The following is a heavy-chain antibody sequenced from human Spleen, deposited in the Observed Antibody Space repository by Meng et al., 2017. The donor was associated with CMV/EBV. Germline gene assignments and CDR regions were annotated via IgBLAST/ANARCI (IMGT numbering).Heavy chain of an antibody. Sequence: GESLKISCAASGFNFSDYAIHWVRQAPGKGLEWVAVISYDGSNKYYADSVKGRFTISRDNSRNTMYLQMNSLRAEDTAVYYCARDQGYTYYDFWSGHYGMDVWGQGTTVTVSS. D-gene: IGHD3-3*01. CDR1: GFNFSDYA. CDR3: ARDQGYTYYDFWSGHYGMDV. V-gene: IGHV3-30-3*01. J-gene: IGHJ6*02. CDR2: ISYDGSNK.